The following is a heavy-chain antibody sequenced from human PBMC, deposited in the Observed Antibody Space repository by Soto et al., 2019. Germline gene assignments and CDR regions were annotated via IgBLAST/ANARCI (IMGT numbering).Heavy chain of an antibody. CDR3: ARESVKIFGVDVFDY. CDR2: ITSSGGTT. J-gene: IGHJ4*02. V-gene: IGHV3-48*03. CDR1: GFSFSNYE. Sequence: GGSLRLSCAVSGFSFSNYEMNWVRQAPGRGLEWVSYITSSGGTTYYADSVKGRFTVSRDNAKNSLYLQMNSLRAEDTAVYYCARESVKIFGVDVFDYWGQGALVTVSS. D-gene: IGHD3-3*01.